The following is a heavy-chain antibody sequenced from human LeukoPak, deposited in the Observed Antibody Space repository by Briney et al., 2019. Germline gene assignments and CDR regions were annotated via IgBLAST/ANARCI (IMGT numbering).Heavy chain of an antibody. CDR2: IYPGDSDT. CDR3: ARRAYCGGDCPNWFDP. V-gene: IGHV5-51*01. CDR1: GYSFTTYW. J-gene: IGHJ5*02. Sequence: GESLKISCKASGYSFTTYWIAWVRQMPGKGLEWMGIIYPGDSDTIYSPSFQGQVTISADKSISTAYLQWSSLKASDTAIYYCARRAYCGGDCPNWFDPWGQGTLVTVSS. D-gene: IGHD2-21*01.